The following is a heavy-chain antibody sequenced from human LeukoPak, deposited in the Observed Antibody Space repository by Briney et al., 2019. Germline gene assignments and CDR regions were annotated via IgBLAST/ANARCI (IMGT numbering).Heavy chain of an antibody. D-gene: IGHD5-24*01. V-gene: IGHV3-30*04. CDR3: AREGEMTTSGGGFDI. Sequence: PGRSLRLSCAVSGFTFTSYTLHWVRQAPGKGLEWVALFSSDGKSTFYGESVKGRFTISRDDSKNTLYLQMNSLRAEDTAVYYCAREGEMTTSGGGFDIWGQGTMVTVSS. CDR1: GFTFTSYT. CDR2: FSSDGKST. J-gene: IGHJ3*02.